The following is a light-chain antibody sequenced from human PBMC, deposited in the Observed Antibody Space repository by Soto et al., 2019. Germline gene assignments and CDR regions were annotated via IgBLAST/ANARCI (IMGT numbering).Light chain of an antibody. Sequence: QSVLTQPPSVSGSPGQSVTISCTGTSSDVGKYDRVSWYQQPPGTAPKLIIYEVTNRPSGVPARFSGSKSGNTASLTISGLQAEDEADYYSSSYTSPSRYVSGAGTKLTVL. CDR3: SSYTSPSRYV. CDR2: EVT. V-gene: IGLV2-18*02. J-gene: IGLJ1*01. CDR1: SSDVGKYDR.